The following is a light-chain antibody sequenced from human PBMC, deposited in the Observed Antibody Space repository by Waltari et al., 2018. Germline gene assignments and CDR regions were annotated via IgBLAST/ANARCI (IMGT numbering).Light chain of an antibody. Sequence: SYVLTQPPPVSVALGQTAILPCARGTIESKNAPSYQQKPGRAPVLVLYKDDGRPSGIPDRFSGSNSGNTATLTIRRVEAGDESDYYCQVGDISTDRPGVEFGGGTKLTVL. CDR1: TIESKN. J-gene: IGLJ2*01. V-gene: IGLV3-21*02. CDR2: KDD. CDR3: QVGDISTDRPGVE.